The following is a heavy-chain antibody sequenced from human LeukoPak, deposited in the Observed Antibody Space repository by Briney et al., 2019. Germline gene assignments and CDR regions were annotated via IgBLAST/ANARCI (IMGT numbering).Heavy chain of an antibody. CDR3: ARDRDSSGWFDY. Sequence: GGSLRLSCAASGFTFSSYAMHWVRQAPGKGLEWVAVISYDGSNKYYADSVKGRFTISRDNFKNTLYLQMNSLRAEDTAVYYCARDRDSSGWFDYWGQGTLVTVSS. CDR2: ISYDGSNK. J-gene: IGHJ4*02. CDR1: GFTFSSYA. D-gene: IGHD6-19*01. V-gene: IGHV3-30*04.